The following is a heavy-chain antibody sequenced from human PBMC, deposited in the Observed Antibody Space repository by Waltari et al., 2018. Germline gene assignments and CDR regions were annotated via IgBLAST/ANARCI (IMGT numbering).Heavy chain of an antibody. CDR3: AKSIVATRSAFDI. Sequence: QVQLVESGGGVVQPGRSLRLSCAASGFTFSSYGMHWVRQAPGKGLEWVAVISYDGSNNYYADSVKGRFTISRDNSKNTLYLQMNSLRAEDTAVYYCAKSIVATRSAFDIWGQGTMVTVSS. CDR1: GFTFSSYG. V-gene: IGHV3-30*18. D-gene: IGHD5-12*01. CDR2: ISYDGSNN. J-gene: IGHJ3*02.